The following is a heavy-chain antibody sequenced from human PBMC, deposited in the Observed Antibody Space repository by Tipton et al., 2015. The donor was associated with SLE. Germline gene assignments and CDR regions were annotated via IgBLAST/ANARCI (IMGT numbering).Heavy chain of an antibody. J-gene: IGHJ3*02. Sequence: SLRLSCAASGFTVSSNYMSWVRQAPGKGLEWVSVIYRGGSTYYADSVKGRFTIARDNSKNTLYLQMNSLRAEDTAVYYCARVRVGATYDAFDIWGQGTMVFVSS. CDR2: IYRGGST. CDR1: GFTVSSNY. V-gene: IGHV3-53*05. D-gene: IGHD1-26*01. CDR3: ARVRVGATYDAFDI.